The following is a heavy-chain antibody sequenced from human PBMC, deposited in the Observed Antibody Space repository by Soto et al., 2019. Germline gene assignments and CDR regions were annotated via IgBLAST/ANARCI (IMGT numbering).Heavy chain of an antibody. D-gene: IGHD6-13*01. CDR1: GGSISSGGYY. V-gene: IGHV4-31*03. CDR3: ARATYSSGWYDYFDY. Sequence: SETLSLTCTVSGGSISSGGYYWSWIRQHPGKGLEWIGYIYYIGSTYYNPSLKSRVTISVDTSKNQFSLKLNSVTAADTAVYYCARATYSSGWYDYFDYWGQGTLVTVSS. J-gene: IGHJ4*02. CDR2: IYYIGST.